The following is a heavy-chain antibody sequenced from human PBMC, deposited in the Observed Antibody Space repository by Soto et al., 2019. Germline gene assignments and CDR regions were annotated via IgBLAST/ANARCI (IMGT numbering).Heavy chain of an antibody. CDR3: ASPREDIVVVPASPLAFDI. J-gene: IGHJ3*02. D-gene: IGHD2-2*01. V-gene: IGHV5-51*01. CDR2: IYPGDSDT. Sequence: GESLKISCKGSGYSFTSYWIGWVRQMPGKGLEWMGIIYPGDSDTRYSPSFQGQVTISADKSISTAYLQWSSLKASDTAMYYCASPREDIVVVPASPLAFDIWGQGTMVTVSS. CDR1: GYSFTSYW.